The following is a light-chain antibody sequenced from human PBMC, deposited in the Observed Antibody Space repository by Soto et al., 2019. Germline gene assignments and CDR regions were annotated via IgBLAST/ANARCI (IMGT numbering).Light chain of an antibody. CDR2: KAS. J-gene: IGKJ1*01. Sequence: DIQMTQSPSTLSAAVGDRVTITCRASQTISTLLAWYQQRPGKAPNLLIYKASSLESGVPSRFSGSGSGTEFTLTISSLQPDDFATYFCHQYGTYPWTFGQGTKVEVK. CDR3: HQYGTYPWT. V-gene: IGKV1-5*03. CDR1: QTISTL.